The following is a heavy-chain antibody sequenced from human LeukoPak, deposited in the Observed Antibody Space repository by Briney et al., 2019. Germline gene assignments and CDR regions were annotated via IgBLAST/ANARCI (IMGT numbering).Heavy chain of an antibody. CDR1: GFSLTTTGVG. Sequence: ESDPTLVNPPQTLTLTCTFSGFSLTTTGVGVGWIRQPPGKALEWLALIYWDADRRYCPSLKSRLTITKDASNNHVVLTLTNMDPVDTATYYCALVVVVPATRLSYYFDFWGQGTLVTVSS. CDR3: ALVVVVPATRLSYYFDF. J-gene: IGHJ4*02. D-gene: IGHD2-2*01. CDR2: IYWDADR. V-gene: IGHV2-5*02.